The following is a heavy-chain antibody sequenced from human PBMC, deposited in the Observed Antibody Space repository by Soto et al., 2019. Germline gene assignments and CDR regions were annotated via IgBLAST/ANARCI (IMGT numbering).Heavy chain of an antibody. V-gene: IGHV3-30*18. CDR1: GFTFSTYG. D-gene: IGHD2-8*02. J-gene: IGHJ6*03. Sequence: GGSLRLSCAASGFTFSTYGMHWVRQAPGKGLEWVAVISYDGSNKYYADSVKGRFTISRDNSKNTLYLQMNSLRAEDTAVYYCSKGTHWSWYDMDVWGQGTTVTVSS. CDR2: ISYDGSNK. CDR3: SKGTHWSWYDMDV.